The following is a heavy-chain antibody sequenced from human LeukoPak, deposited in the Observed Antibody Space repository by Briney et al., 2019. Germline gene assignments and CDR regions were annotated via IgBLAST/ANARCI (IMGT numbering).Heavy chain of an antibody. Sequence: AAVKVSCKASGYTFTSYYMHWVRQAPVQGLEWMGIINPSGGSTSYAQKFQGRVTMTRDMSTSTVYMELSSLRSEDTAVYYCSXXXXXXXXXFGVVIPFGVDYWGQGTLVTVSS. CDR1: GYTFTSYY. J-gene: IGHJ4*02. CDR3: SXXXXXXXXXFGVVIPFGVDY. CDR2: INPSGGST. D-gene: IGHD3-3*01. V-gene: IGHV1-46*01.